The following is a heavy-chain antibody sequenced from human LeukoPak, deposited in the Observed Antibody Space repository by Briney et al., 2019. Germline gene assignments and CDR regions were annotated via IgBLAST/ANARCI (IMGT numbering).Heavy chain of an antibody. D-gene: IGHD4-17*01. V-gene: IGHV4-4*07. CDR2: IHASGTT. Sequence: SETLSLTCSVSGGSISSYFWSWIRQPAGKGLEWIGRIHASGTTIYNPSLKSRVTMSMDTSKNQFSLKLSSVTAADTAVYYCARAHHLDYGDWFDPWGQGSLVPVSS. CDR1: GGSISSYF. J-gene: IGHJ5*02. CDR3: ARAHHLDYGDWFDP.